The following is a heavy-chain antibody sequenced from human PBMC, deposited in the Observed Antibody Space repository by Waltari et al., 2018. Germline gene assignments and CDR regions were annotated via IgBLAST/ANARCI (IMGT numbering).Heavy chain of an antibody. CDR2: ISSSSNYI. V-gene: IGHV3-21*01. CDR1: GFIFSNNN. Sequence: EVQLVESGGGLVKPGGYLRLSCPATGFIFSNNNMNWVRQAPGKGLEWVSSISSSSNYIYYAHSVKGRFTISRDNAKNSLYLQMNSLRGEDTAVYYCAKGFPTPYYFDYWGQGALVTVSS. J-gene: IGHJ4*02. CDR3: AKGFPTPYYFDY.